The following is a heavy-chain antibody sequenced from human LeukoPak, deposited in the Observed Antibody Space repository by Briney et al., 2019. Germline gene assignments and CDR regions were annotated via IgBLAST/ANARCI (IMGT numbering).Heavy chain of an antibody. CDR2: INPNSGET. CDR3: ARVLFNSGYDS. V-gene: IGHV1-2*02. D-gene: IGHD4-23*01. CDR1: GYTFTGAY. J-gene: IGHJ5*01. Sequence: ASVKVSCKASGYTFTGAYMHWVRQAPGQGLEWVGWINPNSGETKFAPKFQGRVTMTRDTSLSTAFMGLGGLRSDDTAVYYCARVLFNSGYDSWGQGSLVTVSS.